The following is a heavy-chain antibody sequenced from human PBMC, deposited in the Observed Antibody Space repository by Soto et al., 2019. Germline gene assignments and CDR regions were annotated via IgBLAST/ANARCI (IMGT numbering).Heavy chain of an antibody. CDR2: INPNSGGT. V-gene: IGHV1-2*04. D-gene: IGHD6-13*01. CDR3: ARSIAAAGTPIDY. Sequence: GASVKVSCKASGYTFTGYYMHWVRQAPGQGLEWMGWINPNSGGTNYAQKFQGWVTMTRDTSISTAYMELSRLRSDDTAVYYCARSIAAAGTPIDYWGQGTLVTVSS. CDR1: GYTFTGYY. J-gene: IGHJ4*02.